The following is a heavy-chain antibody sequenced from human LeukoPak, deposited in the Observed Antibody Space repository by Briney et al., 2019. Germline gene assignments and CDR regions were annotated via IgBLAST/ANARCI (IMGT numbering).Heavy chain of an antibody. CDR1: GFTFISYS. D-gene: IGHD3-10*01. CDR2: ISSSSSYI. V-gene: IGHV3-21*01. Sequence: GGSLRLSCAASGFTFISYSMNWVRQAPGKGLEWVSSISSSSSYIYYADSVKGRFTISRDNAKNSLYLQMNSLRAEDTAVYYCASGGYGSGSYYFQHWGQGTLVTVSS. CDR3: ASGGYGSGSYYFQH. J-gene: IGHJ1*01.